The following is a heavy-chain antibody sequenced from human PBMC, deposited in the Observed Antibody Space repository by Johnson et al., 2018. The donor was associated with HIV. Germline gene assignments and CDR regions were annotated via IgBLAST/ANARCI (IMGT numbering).Heavy chain of an antibody. CDR2: VWYDGSNK. Sequence: VQLVESGGGVVQPGRSLRLSCAASGFTFSSYGMHWVRQAPGKGLEWVAVVWYDGSNKYYADSVKGRFTISRDNSKNTLYLQMNSLTTEDTAVYYCAETPGIAAAGTGYAFDIWGQGTMVTVSS. V-gene: IGHV3-33*01. D-gene: IGHD6-13*01. CDR3: AETPGIAAAGTGYAFDI. CDR1: GFTFSSYG. J-gene: IGHJ3*02.